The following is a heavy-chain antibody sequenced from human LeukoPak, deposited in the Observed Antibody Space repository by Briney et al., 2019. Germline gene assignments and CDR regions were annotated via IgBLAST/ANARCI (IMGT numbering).Heavy chain of an antibody. CDR3: ARGELWFAEVGQPVYYMDV. D-gene: IGHD3-10*01. CDR1: GDSISSSKW. Sequence: SETLSLTCAVSGDSISSSKWWTWVRQAPGKGLEWIGEMYHSGTTNFNPSLKSRVTISLDKSKNQFSLKLTSVTAADTAVYFCARGELWFAEVGQPVYYMDVWGKGTTVTVSS. CDR2: MYHSGTT. J-gene: IGHJ6*03. V-gene: IGHV4-4*02.